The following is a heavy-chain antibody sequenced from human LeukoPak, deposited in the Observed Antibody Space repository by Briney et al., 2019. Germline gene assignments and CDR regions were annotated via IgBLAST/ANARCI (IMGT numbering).Heavy chain of an antibody. CDR3: AKDGLEVAYALGYFDY. J-gene: IGHJ4*02. CDR1: GFTFSSYG. V-gene: IGHV3-30*02. D-gene: IGHD3-16*01. Sequence: GGSLRLSCAASGFTFSSYGMHWVRQAPGKGLEWVAFIRYDGSNKYYADSVKGRFTISRDNSKNTLYLQMNSLRAEDTAVYYCAKDGLEVAYALGYFDYWGQGTLVTVSS. CDR2: IRYDGSNK.